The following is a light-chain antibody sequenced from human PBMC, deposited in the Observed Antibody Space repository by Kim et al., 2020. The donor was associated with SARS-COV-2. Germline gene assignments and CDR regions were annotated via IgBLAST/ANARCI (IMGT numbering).Light chain of an antibody. CDR1: QDITKW. Sequence: DIQMTQSPSSVSASVGDRVTVTCRASQDITKWLAWYQQKPGKAPTLLIYAASSLRSGVPSRFSCSGSGTDFTLTISSLQPEDFATYYCQQAHSFPLTFGGGTKVDIK. J-gene: IGKJ4*01. CDR2: AAS. V-gene: IGKV1-12*01. CDR3: QQAHSFPLT.